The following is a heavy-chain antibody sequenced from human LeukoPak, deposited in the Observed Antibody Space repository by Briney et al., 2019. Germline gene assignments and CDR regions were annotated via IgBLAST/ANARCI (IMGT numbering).Heavy chain of an antibody. V-gene: IGHV1-2*02. D-gene: IGHD2-2*01. J-gene: IGHJ3*02. CDR2: INPNSGGT. CDR3: ARDCSSTKCLDDAFDI. Sequence: GASVKVSCKASGYTFTTYDLNWVRQAPGQGLEWMGWINPNSGGTKYAQKFQGRVTMTRDTSISTAYMELSRLRSDDMAVYYCARDCSSTKCLDDAFDIWGQGTMVTVSS. CDR1: GYTFTTYD.